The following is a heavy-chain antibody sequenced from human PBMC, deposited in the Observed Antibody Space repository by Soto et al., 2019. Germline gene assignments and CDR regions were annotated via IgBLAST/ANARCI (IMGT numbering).Heavy chain of an antibody. J-gene: IGHJ4*02. Sequence: QVQVMQSGAEVKKPGDSVKVSCKTSGYICSDYGINWVRQAPGQGLEWMGWISGYSGNANLAQKFQGRVTMTTDKSTRTAYMELRRLRSDDTAVYYCAKRTSGTTWGESDYWGQGTLVTVSS. V-gene: IGHV1-18*04. CDR2: ISGYSGNA. CDR1: GYICSDYG. CDR3: AKRTSGTTWGESDY. D-gene: IGHD4-17*01.